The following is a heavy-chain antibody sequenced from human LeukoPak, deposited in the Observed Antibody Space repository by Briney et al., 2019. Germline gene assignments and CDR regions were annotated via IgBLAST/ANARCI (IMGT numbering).Heavy chain of an antibody. CDR2: INHSGST. CDR3: ARGSSTTVTHQVSVSYYMDV. Sequence: SETLSLTCAVYGGSFSGYYWSWIRQPPGKGLEWIGEINHSGSTNYNPSLKSRVTISVDTSKNQFSLKLSSVTAADTAVYYCARGSSTTVTHQVSVSYYMDVWGKGTTVTVSS. CDR1: GGSFSGYY. V-gene: IGHV4-34*01. D-gene: IGHD4-17*01. J-gene: IGHJ6*03.